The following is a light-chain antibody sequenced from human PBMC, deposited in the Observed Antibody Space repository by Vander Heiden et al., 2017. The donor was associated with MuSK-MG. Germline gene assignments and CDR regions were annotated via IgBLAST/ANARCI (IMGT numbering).Light chain of an antibody. V-gene: IGLV2-14*01. J-gene: IGLJ1*01. CDR1: SRGVGGWNF. CDR3: SSYTTTSARV. Sequence: QSALTQPASLSRSPAQSITIPCPDTSRGVGGWNFVSWYQQHQGKAHKLMIYDVSNRPSGVSNRLSGSKSGNTASLTISGLQAEEEADYYCSSYTTTSARVFGTGTKVTVL. CDR2: DVS.